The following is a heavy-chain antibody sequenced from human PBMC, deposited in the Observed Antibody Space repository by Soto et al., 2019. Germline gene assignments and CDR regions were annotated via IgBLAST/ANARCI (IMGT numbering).Heavy chain of an antibody. V-gene: IGHV3-23*01. CDR2: ISDSGVNT. CDR3: IKEARGHSYARL. D-gene: IGHD3-16*01. J-gene: IGHJ4*02. Sequence: HPGASLRLSCAASGFLSSNYAMGWVRQAPGTGLEWVSGISDSGVNTYYADSVKGRFTISRDNSKNALNLEMKSLRAGDTAVYYCIKEARGHSYARLWGRGTPVTVSS. CDR1: GFLSSNYA.